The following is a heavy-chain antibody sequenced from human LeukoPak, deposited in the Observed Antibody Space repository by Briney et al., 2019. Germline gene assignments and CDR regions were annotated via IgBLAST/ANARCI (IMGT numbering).Heavy chain of an antibody. D-gene: IGHD1-14*01. CDR3: ARGVAGVYFYYYMDV. CDR1: GYTFTGYY. V-gene: IGHV1-2*02. J-gene: IGHJ6*03. CDR2: INPNSGST. Sequence: ASVKVSCKASGYTFTGYYMHWVRQAPGQGLEWMGWINPNSGSTNFPQKFQGTVTMTRDTSISTAYMELSSLRSDDTAVYYCARGVAGVYFYYYMDVWGKGTTVTVSS.